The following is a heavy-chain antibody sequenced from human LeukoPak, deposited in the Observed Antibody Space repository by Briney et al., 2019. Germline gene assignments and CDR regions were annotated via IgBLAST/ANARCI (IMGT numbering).Heavy chain of an antibody. CDR2: IWYDGSNK. CDR1: GFTFRSYG. Sequence: GRSLRLSCAASGFTFRSYGMHWVRHAPGKGLQWVAVIWYDGSNKYYADSVKGRFTISRDNSKNTLSLQMNSLRAEDTAVYYCARELPPLEKYYFDYWGQGTLVTVSS. V-gene: IGHV3-33*01. D-gene: IGHD3-3*01. J-gene: IGHJ4*02. CDR3: ARELPPLEKYYFDY.